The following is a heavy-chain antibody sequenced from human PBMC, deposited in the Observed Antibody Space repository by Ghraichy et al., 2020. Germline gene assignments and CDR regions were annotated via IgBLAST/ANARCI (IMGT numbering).Heavy chain of an antibody. CDR2: INHSGST. V-gene: IGHV4-34*01. J-gene: IGHJ2*01. CDR3: AREVFEGWYFDV. CDR1: GGSFSGDF. Sequence: SETLSLTCAVSGGSFSGDFWSWIRQPPGKGLEWIGEINHSGSTNYNPSLKSRVTISIDTSKTQFFLKLSSVTAAASAVYFCAREVFEGWYFDVWGRGTLVTVSS.